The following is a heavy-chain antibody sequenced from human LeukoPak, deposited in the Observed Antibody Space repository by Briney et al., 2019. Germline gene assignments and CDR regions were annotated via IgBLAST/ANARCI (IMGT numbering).Heavy chain of an antibody. V-gene: IGHV4-59*01. CDR2: IYYSGST. CDR1: GGSISSYY. D-gene: IGHD2-15*01. Sequence: SETLSLTCTASGGSISSYYWSWIRQPPGKGLEWIGYIYYSGSTNYNPSLKSRVTISVDTSKNQFSLKLSSVTAADTAVYYCARFIVVVEENWFDPWGQGTLVTVSS. CDR3: ARFIVVVEENWFDP. J-gene: IGHJ5*02.